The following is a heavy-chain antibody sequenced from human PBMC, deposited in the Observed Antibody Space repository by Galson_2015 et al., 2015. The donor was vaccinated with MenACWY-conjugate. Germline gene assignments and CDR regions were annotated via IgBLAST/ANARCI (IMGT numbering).Heavy chain of an antibody. CDR1: GFIFSSYT. Sequence: SLRLSCAASGFIFSSYTMNWVRQAPGKGLEWLAFIRSTDRITDYADSVKGRFTISSDNVKDSVFLQMNSLRAEDTAVYYCVRDWSWAFDYRGQGILVTVSS. CDR2: IRSTDRIT. V-gene: IGHV3-48*03. CDR3: VRDWSWAFDY. J-gene: IGHJ4*02. D-gene: IGHD3-16*01.